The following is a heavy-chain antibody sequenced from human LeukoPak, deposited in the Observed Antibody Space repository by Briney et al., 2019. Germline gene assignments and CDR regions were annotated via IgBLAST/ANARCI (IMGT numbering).Heavy chain of an antibody. CDR1: GFTFSSYS. Sequence: GGSLRLSCAASGFTFSSYSMNWVRQAPGKGLEWVSFISSIGSYIYYADSVNGRFTISRDNAKNSLYLQMNSLRAEDTAVYFCARYRGGGDYDFWGQGTLVTVSS. V-gene: IGHV3-21*01. CDR2: ISSIGSYI. J-gene: IGHJ4*02. CDR3: ARYRGGGDYDF. D-gene: IGHD4-17*01.